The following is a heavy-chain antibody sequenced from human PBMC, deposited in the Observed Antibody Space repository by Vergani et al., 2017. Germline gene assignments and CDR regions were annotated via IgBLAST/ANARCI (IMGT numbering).Heavy chain of an antibody. CDR1: GGSISSGSYY. CDR2: IYTSGST. D-gene: IGHD5-24*01. Sequence: QVQLQESGPGLVKPSQTLSLTCTVSGGSISSGSYYWSWIRQPAGKGLEWIGRIYTSGSTNYNPSLKSRVTISVDTSKNQFSLKLSSVTAADTAVYYCARLLKATMRHDYWGQGTLVTVSS. J-gene: IGHJ4*02. CDR3: ARLLKATMRHDY. V-gene: IGHV4-61*02.